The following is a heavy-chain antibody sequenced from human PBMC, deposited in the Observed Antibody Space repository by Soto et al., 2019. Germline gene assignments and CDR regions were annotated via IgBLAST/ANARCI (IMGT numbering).Heavy chain of an antibody. CDR2: ITAGGFNT. CDR3: AKNIGGFSGYANFDY. J-gene: IGHJ4*02. CDR1: GFTFSNDD. Sequence: EVQLWEYGGDLVQPGRSLRLSCVASGFTFSNDDLSWVRQASGKGLEWVSAITAGGFNTYYADSVKGRFTISRDNSKNTLYLQMNSLRAEDTAVYYCAKNIGGFSGYANFDYWGQGTLVTVSS. D-gene: IGHD5-12*01. V-gene: IGHV3-23*01.